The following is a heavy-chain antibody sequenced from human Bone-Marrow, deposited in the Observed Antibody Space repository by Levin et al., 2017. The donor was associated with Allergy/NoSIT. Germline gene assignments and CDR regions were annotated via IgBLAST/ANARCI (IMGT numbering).Heavy chain of an antibody. CDR2: IIPIFGTA. D-gene: IGHD6-13*01. V-gene: IGHV1-69*13. J-gene: IGHJ5*02. CDR1: GGTFSSYA. Sequence: SVKVSCKASGGTFSSYAISWVRQAPGQGLEWMGGIIPIFGTANYAQKFQGRVTITADESTSTAYMELSSLRSEDTAVYYCASSGYSSSWYPISWGQGTLVTVSS. CDR3: ASSGYSSSWYPIS.